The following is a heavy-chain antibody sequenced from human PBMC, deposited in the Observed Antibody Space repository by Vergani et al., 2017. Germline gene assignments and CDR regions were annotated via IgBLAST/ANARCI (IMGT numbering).Heavy chain of an antibody. CDR2: IYWDDDK. Sequence: QESGPGLVKPSETLSLTCTVSGGSISSYYWSWIRQPPGKGLEWLALIYWDDDKRYSPSLKSRLTITKDTSKNQVVLTMNNMDPVDTATYYCARLTTFRPNDYWGQGTLVTVSS. CDR3: ARLTTFRPNDY. J-gene: IGHJ4*02. V-gene: IGHV2-5*08. CDR1: GGSISSYYW. D-gene: IGHD4-11*01.